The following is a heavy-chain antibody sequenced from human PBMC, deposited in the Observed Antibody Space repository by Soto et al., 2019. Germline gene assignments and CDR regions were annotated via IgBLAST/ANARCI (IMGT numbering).Heavy chain of an antibody. J-gene: IGHJ6*02. CDR3: ARDGVRTTVVTRGMDV. D-gene: IGHD4-17*01. CDR2: ISSSSSYI. V-gene: IGHV3-21*01. CDR1: GFTFSSYS. Sequence: GGSLRLSCAASGFTFSSYSMNWVRQAPGKGLEWVSSISSSSSYIYYADSVKGRFTISRDNAKNSLYLQMNSLRAEDAAVYYCARDGVRTTVVTRGMDVWGQGTTVTVSS.